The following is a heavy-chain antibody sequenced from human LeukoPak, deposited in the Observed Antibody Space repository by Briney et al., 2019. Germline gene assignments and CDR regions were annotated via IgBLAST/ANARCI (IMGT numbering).Heavy chain of an antibody. V-gene: IGHV1-18*01. CDR1: GYTFTSYG. D-gene: IGHD1-14*01. Sequence: ASVKVSCKASGYTFTSYGISWVRQAPGQGLEWMGWISAYNGNTNYAQKLQGRVTMTTDTSTSTAYMELRSLRSDDTAVYYCARNHPPVTKNAFDIWGQGTMVTVSS. CDR3: ARNHPPVTKNAFDI. CDR2: ISAYNGNT. J-gene: IGHJ3*02.